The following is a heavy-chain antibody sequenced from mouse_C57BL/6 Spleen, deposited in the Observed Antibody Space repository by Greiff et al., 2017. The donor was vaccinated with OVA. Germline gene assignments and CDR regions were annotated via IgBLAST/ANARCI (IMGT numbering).Heavy chain of an antibody. J-gene: IGHJ4*01. D-gene: IGHD2-5*01. V-gene: IGHV1-26*01. CDR3: AGEAVPYSNLRSDAMDD. Sequence: VQLQQSGPELVKPGASVKISCKASGYTFTDYYMNWVKQSHGKSLEWIGDINPNNGGTSYNQKFKGKATLTVDKSSSTAYMELRSLTSEDSAVYYCAGEAVPYSNLRSDAMDDWGQGTSVTVSS. CDR2: INPNNGGT. CDR1: GYTFTDYY.